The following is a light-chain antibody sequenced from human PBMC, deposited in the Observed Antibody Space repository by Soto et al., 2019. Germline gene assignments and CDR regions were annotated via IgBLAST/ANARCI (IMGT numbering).Light chain of an antibody. J-gene: IGKJ4*01. CDR3: QQYGSSPLT. Sequence: IQMTQSPPSLSASVGDRVSITCRASQRIGTNLNWYQKRSGKAHKVLIYGASTLKSGVPSRFSGGGSGTDFTLTISSLQPEDFAVYYCQQYGSSPLTFGGGTKVEIK. V-gene: IGKV1-39*01. CDR2: GAS. CDR1: QRIGTN.